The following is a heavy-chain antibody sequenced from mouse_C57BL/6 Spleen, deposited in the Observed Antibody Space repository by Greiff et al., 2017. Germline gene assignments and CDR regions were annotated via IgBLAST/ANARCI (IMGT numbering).Heavy chain of an antibody. Sequence: QVQLQQPGAELVKPGASVKMSCKASGYTFTSYWITWVKQRPGQGLEWIGDIYPGSGSTNYNEKFKSKATLTVDKSSSTAYMQLSSLTSEDSAVYSCARSPYGYDGPRYFDYWGQGTTLTVSS. CDR3: ARSPYGYDGPRYFDY. D-gene: IGHD2-2*01. J-gene: IGHJ2*01. V-gene: IGHV1-55*01. CDR2: IYPGSGST. CDR1: GYTFTSYW.